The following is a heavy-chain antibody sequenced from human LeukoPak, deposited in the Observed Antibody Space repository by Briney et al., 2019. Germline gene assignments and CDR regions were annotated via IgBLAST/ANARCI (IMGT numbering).Heavy chain of an antibody. D-gene: IGHD6-13*01. Sequence: GASVKVSCKASGGTLSSYAISWVRQAPGQGLEWMGRIIPIFGTANYAQKFQGRVTITADKSTSTAYMELSSLRSEDTAVYYCARESIAAAGLWYFDYWGQGTLVTVSS. CDR3: ARESIAAAGLWYFDY. V-gene: IGHV1-69*06. CDR1: GGTLSSYA. J-gene: IGHJ4*02. CDR2: IIPIFGTA.